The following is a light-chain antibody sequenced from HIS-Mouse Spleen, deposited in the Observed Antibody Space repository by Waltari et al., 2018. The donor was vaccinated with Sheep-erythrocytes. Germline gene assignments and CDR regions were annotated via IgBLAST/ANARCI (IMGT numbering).Light chain of an antibody. J-gene: IGLJ2*01. CDR1: SSAVGSYNL. Sequence: QSALTQPASVSGSPGQSITITCTGTSSAVGSYNLVPWYQQHPGKAPKLMIYEGSKRPSGVSNRFSGCKSGNTASMTISGLQAEDEADYYCCSYAGSSTLVFGGGTKLTVL. CDR3: CSYAGSSTLV. V-gene: IGLV2-23*01. CDR2: EGS.